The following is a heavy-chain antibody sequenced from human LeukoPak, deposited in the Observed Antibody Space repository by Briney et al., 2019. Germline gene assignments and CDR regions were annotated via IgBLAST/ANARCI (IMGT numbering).Heavy chain of an antibody. Sequence: PGESLKISCKGSGYSFTSYWIGWVRQMPGKGLEWMGIIYPGDSDTIYSPSFQGQVTISADKSISTAYLQWSSLKASDTAMYYCARGYGDWGYYYGMDVWGQGTTVTVSS. CDR1: GYSFTSYW. CDR3: ARGYGDWGYYYGMDV. J-gene: IGHJ6*02. V-gene: IGHV5-51*01. D-gene: IGHD4-17*01. CDR2: IYPGDSDT.